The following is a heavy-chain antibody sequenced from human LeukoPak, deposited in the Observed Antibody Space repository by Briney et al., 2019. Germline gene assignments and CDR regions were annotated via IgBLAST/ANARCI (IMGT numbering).Heavy chain of an antibody. CDR1: GGSISSYY. Sequence: SETLSLTCTVSGGSISSYYWSWIRQPPGKGLERIGYIYYSGSTNYNPSLKSQVTISVDTSKNQFSLKLSSVTAADTAVYYCARHVDYGDSYYYYYGMDVWGQGTTVTVSS. V-gene: IGHV4-59*08. CDR2: IYYSGST. CDR3: ARHVDYGDSYYYYYGMDV. J-gene: IGHJ6*02. D-gene: IGHD4-17*01.